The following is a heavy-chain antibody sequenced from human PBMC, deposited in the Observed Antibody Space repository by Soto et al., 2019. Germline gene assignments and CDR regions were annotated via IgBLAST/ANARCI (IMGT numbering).Heavy chain of an antibody. CDR1: GFSLSTSGVG. V-gene: IGHV2-5*02. CDR2: IYWDDDK. J-gene: IGHJ4*02. CDR3: EHRRGWVREEFFVDY. D-gene: IGHD1-26*01. Sequence: SGPTLVNPTQTLTLTCTFSGFSLSTSGVGVGWIRQPPGKALEWLALIYWDDDKRYSPSLKSRLTITKDTSKNQVVLTMTNMDPVDTATYYCEHRRGWVREEFFVDYWGQGTLVTVSS.